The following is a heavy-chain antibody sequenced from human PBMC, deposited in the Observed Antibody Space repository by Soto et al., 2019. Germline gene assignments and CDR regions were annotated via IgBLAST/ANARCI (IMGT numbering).Heavy chain of an antibody. J-gene: IGHJ6*02. Sequence: GGSLRLSCAASGFTFSSYSMNWVRQAPGKGLEWVSYISSSSSTIYYADSVKGRFTISRDNAKNSLYLQMNSLRDEDTAVYYCARFPPMAMVEDYYYGMDVWGQGTTVTVSS. CDR1: GFTFSSYS. CDR2: ISSSSSTI. V-gene: IGHV3-48*02. CDR3: ARFPPMAMVEDYYYGMDV. D-gene: IGHD5-18*01.